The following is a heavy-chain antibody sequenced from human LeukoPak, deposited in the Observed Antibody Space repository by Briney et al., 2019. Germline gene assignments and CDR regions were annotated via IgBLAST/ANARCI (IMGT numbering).Heavy chain of an antibody. CDR1: GYSFTSYW. Sequence: GESLKISCKGSGYSFTSYWISWVRQMPGKGLEWMGRIDLSDSYTNYSPSFQGHVTISADKSISTAYLQWSSLQASDTAMYYCARHEQRLAYYFDHWGQGTLVTVSS. D-gene: IGHD6-25*01. J-gene: IGHJ4*02. CDR2: IDLSDSYT. V-gene: IGHV5-10-1*01. CDR3: ARHEQRLAYYFDH.